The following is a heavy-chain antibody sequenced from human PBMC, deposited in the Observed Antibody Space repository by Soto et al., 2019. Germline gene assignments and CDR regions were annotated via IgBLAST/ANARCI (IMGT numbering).Heavy chain of an antibody. D-gene: IGHD2-15*01. CDR3: ARGGMLPTGYCSGGSCYAFDV. Sequence: GGSLRLSCAASGFTFSSYGMHWVRQAPGKGLEWVAVIWYDGSKKYYADSVKGRFTISRDNSKNTLYLQMNSLRAEDTDVYYCARGGMLPTGYCSGGSCYAFDVWGQGTMVTVSS. CDR2: IWYDGSKK. CDR1: GFTFSSYG. V-gene: IGHV3-33*01. J-gene: IGHJ3*01.